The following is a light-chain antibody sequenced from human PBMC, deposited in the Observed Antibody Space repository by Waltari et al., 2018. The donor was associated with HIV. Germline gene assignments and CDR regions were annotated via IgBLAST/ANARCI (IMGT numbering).Light chain of an antibody. CDR2: ALE. J-gene: IGLJ2*01. Sequence: VVTQEPSLTVSPGDTVTLSCASFSGSVARSHFPYWFQLKPGHAPRTLIYALEKRHPLTPGRFSGSLDGGRASLTLSGALPEDEAEYFCLLSYNGVRFFGGGTKLTVL. CDR1: SGSVARSHF. V-gene: IGLV7-46*01. CDR3: LLSYNGVRF.